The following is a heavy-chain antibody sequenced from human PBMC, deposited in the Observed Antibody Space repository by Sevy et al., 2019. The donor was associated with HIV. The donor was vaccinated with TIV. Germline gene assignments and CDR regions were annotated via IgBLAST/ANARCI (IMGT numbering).Heavy chain of an antibody. CDR3: PIVPTALNNDAILQRQNWFDP. CDR2: ISGYNGNR. V-gene: IGHV1-18*01. CDR1: GFVFSTFG. D-gene: IGHD3-9*01. Sequence: ASVKVSCKVSGFVFSTFGITWVGQAPGQGLEWMGWISGYNGNRNYPQRLQGRVTMTTDTSTNTDTTTGYMELRSLRPDDTAVYYCPIVPTALNNDAILQRQNWFDPWGQGTLVTVSS. J-gene: IGHJ5*02.